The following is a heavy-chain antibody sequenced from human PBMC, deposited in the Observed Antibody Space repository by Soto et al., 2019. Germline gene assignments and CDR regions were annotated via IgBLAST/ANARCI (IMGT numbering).Heavy chain of an antibody. CDR1: GYTFLNYD. Sequence: QVQLVQSGAEVKRPGASVKVSCKASGYTFLNYDVAWVRRAPGQGLEWLGWISISKGKTYYEQRLQGRVTMTTDTVTTTAYMEVTSLRSDDTAVYFCGRKGYIGNSGLDVRGQGTTVTVSS. CDR3: GRKGYIGNSGLDV. V-gene: IGHV1-18*01. J-gene: IGHJ6*02. CDR2: ISISKGKT. D-gene: IGHD5-12*01.